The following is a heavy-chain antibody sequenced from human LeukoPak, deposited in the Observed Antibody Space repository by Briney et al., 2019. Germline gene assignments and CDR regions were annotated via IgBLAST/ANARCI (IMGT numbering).Heavy chain of an antibody. Sequence: GGSLRLSCAASGFTFDDSAMHWVRQAPGKGLEWVSGINRNSGRVDYADSVKGRFTISRANAKNSLYLQMNSLRAEDTALYYCAKDVGGGNYYYFDYWGQGTPVTVSS. J-gene: IGHJ4*02. CDR1: GFTFDDSA. CDR3: AKDVGGGNYYYFDY. CDR2: INRNSGRV. D-gene: IGHD1-26*01. V-gene: IGHV3-9*01.